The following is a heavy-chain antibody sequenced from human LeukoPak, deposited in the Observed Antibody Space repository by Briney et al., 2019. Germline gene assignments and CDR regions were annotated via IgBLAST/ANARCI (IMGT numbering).Heavy chain of an antibody. D-gene: IGHD4-17*01. CDR2: ISGYNGHR. CDR1: GYTFSGFG. CDR3: TRDGLRADDYDFDY. Sequence: GASVKLSCKASGYTFSGFGISWVRQAPGQGLEWMGWISGYNGHRKYAQRLQGRVIMTTDTSTSTAYMELRSLRSDDTAVYFCTRDGLRADDYDFDYWGQGTLVTVSS. V-gene: IGHV1-18*01. J-gene: IGHJ4*02.